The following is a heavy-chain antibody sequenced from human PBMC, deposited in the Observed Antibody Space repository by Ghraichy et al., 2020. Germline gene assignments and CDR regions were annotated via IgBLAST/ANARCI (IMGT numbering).Heavy chain of an antibody. CDR2: IWYDGSNK. CDR3: ARRGGLTMVRGVSDYYYYYGMDV. V-gene: IGHV3-33*01. CDR1: GFTFSSYG. J-gene: IGHJ6*02. Sequence: GGSLRLSCAASGFTFSSYGMHWVRQAPGKGLEWVAVIWYDGSNKYYADSVKGRFTISRDNSKNTLYLQMNSLRAEDTAVYYCARRGGLTMVRGVSDYYYYYGMDVWGQGTTVTVSS. D-gene: IGHD3-10*01.